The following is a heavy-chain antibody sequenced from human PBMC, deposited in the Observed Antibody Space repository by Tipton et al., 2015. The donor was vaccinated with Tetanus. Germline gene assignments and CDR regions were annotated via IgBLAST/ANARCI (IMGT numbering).Heavy chain of an antibody. CDR3: ATDGLPRGFVMVEATTQKYFRH. V-gene: IGHV3-23*01. CDR1: GFTFNRYG. D-gene: IGHD2-21*01. Sequence: SLRLSCAASGFTFNRYGINWVRQAPGKGLVWVSSISGSGDTTYYADSVRGRFTVSRDNSKGTVYLDVRSLRDEDTAVYYCATDGLPRGFVMVEATTQKYFRHWGRGTLVTVSS. J-gene: IGHJ1*01. CDR2: ISGSGDTT.